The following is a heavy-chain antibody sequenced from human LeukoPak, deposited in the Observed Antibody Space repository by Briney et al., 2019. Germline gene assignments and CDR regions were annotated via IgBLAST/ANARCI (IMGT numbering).Heavy chain of an antibody. CDR2: IYYSGST. CDR1: GASISGSGYY. CDR3: ARKGYSSGWYGQGDFDY. J-gene: IGHJ4*02. Sequence: KPSETLSLTCPVSGASISGSGYYWGWIRQPPGKGLEWIGNIYYSGSTYYNASLQSRVTISVDTSKNQFSLKLSSVTAADTAVYYCARKGYSSGWYGQGDFDYWGQGTLVTVSS. D-gene: IGHD6-19*01. V-gene: IGHV4-39*01.